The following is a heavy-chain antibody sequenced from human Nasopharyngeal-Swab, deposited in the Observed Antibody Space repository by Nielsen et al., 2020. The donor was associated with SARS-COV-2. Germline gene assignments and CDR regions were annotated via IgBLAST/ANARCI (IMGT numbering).Heavy chain of an antibody. CDR3: ARDSKVGATAPYYGMDV. V-gene: IGHV1-2*06. J-gene: IGHJ6*02. CDR2: INPNSGGT. D-gene: IGHD1-26*01. Sequence: WVRQAPGQRLEWMGRINPNSGGTNYAQKFQGRVTMTRDTSISTAYMELSRLRSDDTAVYYCARDSKVGATAPYYGMDVWGQGTTVTVSS.